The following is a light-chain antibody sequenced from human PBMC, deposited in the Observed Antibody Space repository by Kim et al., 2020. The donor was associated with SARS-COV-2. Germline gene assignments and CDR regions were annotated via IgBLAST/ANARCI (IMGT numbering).Light chain of an antibody. CDR1: SSNIGAFYD. CDR2: ENF. CDR3: QSYDRTLSGSV. J-gene: IGLJ3*02. V-gene: IGLV1-40*01. Sequence: QSVLTQPPSVYGAPGQKVTISCTGSSSNIGAFYDVHWYQHVPGTAPRLLIYENFSRPSGVPDRFSGSKSGTSASLVITGLQAEDEGVYYCQSYDRTLSGSVFGGGTQLTVL.